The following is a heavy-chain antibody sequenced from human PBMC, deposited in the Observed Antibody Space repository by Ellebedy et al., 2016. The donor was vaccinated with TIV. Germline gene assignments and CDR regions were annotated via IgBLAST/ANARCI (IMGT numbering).Heavy chain of an antibody. CDR2: ISGSGDST. CDR3: AKGGVAAAGTRIDY. CDR1: GFTFSRHA. D-gene: IGHD6-13*01. J-gene: IGHJ4*02. Sequence: GESLKISCAASGFTFSRHAMSWVRQAPGKGLEWVSAISGSGDSTYYADSVKGRFTISRDNSKNSLYLQMNSLRTEDTALYYCAKGGVAAAGTRIDYWGQGTLVTVSS. V-gene: IGHV3-43*02.